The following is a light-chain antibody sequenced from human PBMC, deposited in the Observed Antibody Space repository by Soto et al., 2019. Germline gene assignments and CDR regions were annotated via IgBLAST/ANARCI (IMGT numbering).Light chain of an antibody. CDR2: DAS. V-gene: IGKV1-33*01. CDR1: QDISNY. Sequence: DIQMTQSPSSLSASVGDRVNITCQASQDISNYLNWYQQKPGKAPKLLIYDASNLETGVPSRFSGSGSGTDFTFTISSLQPEDIATYYCQQYDNLPIFTFGPGTKVDIK. J-gene: IGKJ3*01. CDR3: QQYDNLPIFT.